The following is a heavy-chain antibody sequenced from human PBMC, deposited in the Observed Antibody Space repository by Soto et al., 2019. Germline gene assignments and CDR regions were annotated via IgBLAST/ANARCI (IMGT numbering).Heavy chain of an antibody. CDR2: FDPEDGET. J-gene: IGHJ6*02. Sequence: ASVKVSCKVSGYTLTELSMHWVRQAPGKGLEWMGGFDPEDGETIYAQKFQGRVTMTEDTSTDTAYMELSSLRSEDTAVYYCATGLRTITMVRGVIVYGMDVWGQGTTVTVSS. CDR1: GYTLTELS. D-gene: IGHD3-10*01. V-gene: IGHV1-24*01. CDR3: ATGLRTITMVRGVIVYGMDV.